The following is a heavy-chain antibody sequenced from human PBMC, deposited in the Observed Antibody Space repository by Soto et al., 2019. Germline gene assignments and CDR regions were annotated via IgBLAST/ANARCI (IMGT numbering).Heavy chain of an antibody. J-gene: IGHJ5*02. CDR1: GFSLSTSGVG. V-gene: IGHV2-5*01. Sequence: SGPTLVNPTQTLTLTCTFSGFSLSTSGVGVGWIRQPPGKALEWLALIYWNDDKRYSPSLKSRLTITKDTSKNQVVLTMTNMDPVDTATYYCAHSPGEKVCDSTSCLDWFDPWGQGTLVTVSS. CDR3: AHSPGEKVCDSTSCLDWFDP. D-gene: IGHD2-2*01. CDR2: IYWNDDK.